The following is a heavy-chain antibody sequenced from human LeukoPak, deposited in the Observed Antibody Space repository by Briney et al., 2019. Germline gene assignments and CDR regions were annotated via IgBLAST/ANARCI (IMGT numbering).Heavy chain of an antibody. D-gene: IGHD6-19*01. Sequence: GGSLRLSCAVSGFTVSSNYMNWVRQVPGKGLEWVSSIYSDGSTYYADSVKGRFTISRDNSRNTLYLQMNSLRAEDTAVYYCARGPIAVAGTPSIYQHWGQGTLVTVSS. CDR2: IYSDGST. J-gene: IGHJ1*01. CDR3: ARGPIAVAGTPSIYQH. V-gene: IGHV3-53*01. CDR1: GFTVSSNY.